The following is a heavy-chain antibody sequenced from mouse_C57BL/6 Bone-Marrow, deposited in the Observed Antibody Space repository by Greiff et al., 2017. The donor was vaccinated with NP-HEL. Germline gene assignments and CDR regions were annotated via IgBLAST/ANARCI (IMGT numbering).Heavy chain of an antibody. J-gene: IGHJ4*01. CDR2: ISSGGDYI. CDR3: TRDYWPYAMDD. V-gene: IGHV5-9-1*02. D-gene: IGHD1-1*01. Sequence: EVKVVESGEGLVKPGGSLKLSCAASGFTFSSYAMSWVRQTPEKRLEWVAYISSGGDYIYYADTVKGRFTISRDKARNTLYLQMSSLKSEDTAMYYCTRDYWPYAMDDWGQGTSVTVSS. CDR1: GFTFSSYA.